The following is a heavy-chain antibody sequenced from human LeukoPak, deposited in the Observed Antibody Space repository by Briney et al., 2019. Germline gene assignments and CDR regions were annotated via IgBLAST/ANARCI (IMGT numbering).Heavy chain of an antibody. CDR3: ARDQGYCSGGSCYSVDY. J-gene: IGHJ4*02. D-gene: IGHD2-15*01. CDR2: IIPIFGPA. CDR1: GGTFSSYA. Sequence: SVKVSCKASGGTFSSYAISWVRQAPGQGLEWMGGIIPIFGPANYAQKFQGRVTITADESTSTAYMELSSLRSEDTAVYYCARDQGYCSGGSCYSVDYWGQGTLVTVSS. V-gene: IGHV1-69*13.